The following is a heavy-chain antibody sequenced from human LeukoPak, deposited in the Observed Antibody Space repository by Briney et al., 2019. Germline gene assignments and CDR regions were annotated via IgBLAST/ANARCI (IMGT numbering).Heavy chain of an antibody. CDR3: ATGLRYFDS. V-gene: IGHV3-53*01. J-gene: IGHJ4*02. CDR2: IYSAGIT. Sequence: GGSLRLSCAASGVTVTSNYMTWVRQAPGKGLEWVAIIYSAGITYYADSVKDRSSISRDNSKNTVYLQMNNLRVDDTAVYYCATGLRYFDSWGPGTLVTGSS. CDR1: GVTVTSNY. D-gene: IGHD3/OR15-3a*01.